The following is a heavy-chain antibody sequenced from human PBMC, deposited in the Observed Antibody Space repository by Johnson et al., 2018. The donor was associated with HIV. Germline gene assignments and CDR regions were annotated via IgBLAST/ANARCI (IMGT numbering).Heavy chain of an antibody. D-gene: IGHD3-16*02. J-gene: IGHJ3*02. CDR2: ISNDGSNK. CDR1: GFTFSSHA. V-gene: IGHV3-30*04. Sequence: QVQLVESGGGVVQPGRSLRLSCAASGFTFSSHAMHWVRQAPGKGLEWVTFISNDGSNKYYADSVKGRFTISRDNSKNTLYLQMNSLRAEDTAVYFCARGPIADDAFDIWGQGTMVTVSS. CDR3: ARGPIADDAFDI.